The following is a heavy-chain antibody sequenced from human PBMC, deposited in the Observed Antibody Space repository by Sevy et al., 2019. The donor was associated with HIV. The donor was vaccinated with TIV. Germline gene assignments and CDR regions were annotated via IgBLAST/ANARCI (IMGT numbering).Heavy chain of an antibody. V-gene: IGHV3-7*01. CDR3: ARIARRRWLDKDAFDI. CDR1: GFTFSSYW. CDR2: IKQDGSEK. Sequence: GGSLRLSCAASGFTFSSYWMSWVRQAPGKGLEWVANIKQDGSEKYYVDSVKGRFTISRDNAKNALYLQMNSLRAEDTAVYYCARIARRRWLDKDAFDIWGQGTMVTVSS. J-gene: IGHJ3*02. D-gene: IGHD5-12*01.